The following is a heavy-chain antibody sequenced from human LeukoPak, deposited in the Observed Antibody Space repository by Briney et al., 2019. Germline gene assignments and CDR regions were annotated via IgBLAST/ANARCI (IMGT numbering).Heavy chain of an antibody. D-gene: IGHD6-13*01. CDR1: GFTYSDYY. J-gene: IGHJ5*02. V-gene: IGHV3-11*01. Sequence: PGGSLRLSCAASGFTYSDYYMSWIRQAPGKGLEWVSYISSSGSTIYYADSVKGRFTISRDNAKNSLYLQMNSLRAEDTAVYYCARIRQQQLYNWFDPWGQGTLVTVSS. CDR3: ARIRQQQLYNWFDP. CDR2: ISSSGSTI.